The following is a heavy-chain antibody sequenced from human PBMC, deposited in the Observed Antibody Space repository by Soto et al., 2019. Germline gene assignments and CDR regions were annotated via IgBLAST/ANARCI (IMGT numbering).Heavy chain of an antibody. CDR2: INPSGGST. CDR3: AIVPFYDSSGYDLDIMYYFDY. J-gene: IGHJ4*02. V-gene: IGHV1-46*01. D-gene: IGHD3-22*01. Sequence: ASVKVSCKASGYTFTSYYMHWVRQAPGQGLEWMGIINPSGGSTSYAQKIQGRVNMTRDTSTSTVYMELSSLRSEDTAVYYCAIVPFYDSSGYDLDIMYYFDYWGQGTLVTVSS. CDR1: GYTFTSYY.